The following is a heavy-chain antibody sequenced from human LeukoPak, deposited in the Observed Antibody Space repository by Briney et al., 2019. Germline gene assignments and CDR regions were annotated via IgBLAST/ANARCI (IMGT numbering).Heavy chain of an antibody. CDR3: GRHAWGVD. Sequence: SSETLSLTCTASGDSISSYYWGWIRQPPGKGLEWIGYSSNDGGTPYNPSLKSRVTISLDTSKNQFSLNLSSVTAADTAVYYWGRHAWGVDWGQGTLVSVSS. CDR1: GDSISSYY. V-gene: IGHV4-59*08. CDR2: SSNDGGT. J-gene: IGHJ4*02. D-gene: IGHD3-10*01.